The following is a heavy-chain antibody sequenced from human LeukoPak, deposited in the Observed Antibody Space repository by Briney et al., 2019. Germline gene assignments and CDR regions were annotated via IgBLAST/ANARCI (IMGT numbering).Heavy chain of an antibody. CDR3: ARDFGSGYCDY. Sequence: PSETLSLTCTVSGGSISSYYWSWIRQPPGKGLEWIGYIYYSGSTNYNPSLKSRVTISVDTSKNQFSLKLSSVTAADTAVYYCARDFGSGYCDYWGQGTLVTVSS. J-gene: IGHJ4*02. V-gene: IGHV4-59*01. D-gene: IGHD3-22*01. CDR1: GGSISSYY. CDR2: IYYSGST.